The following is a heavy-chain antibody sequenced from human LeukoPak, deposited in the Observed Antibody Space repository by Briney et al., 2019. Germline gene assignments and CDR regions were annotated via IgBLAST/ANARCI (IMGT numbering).Heavy chain of an antibody. CDR3: ARGKEVTTVTGTPIDY. J-gene: IGHJ4*02. D-gene: IGHD4-17*01. V-gene: IGHV4-34*01. CDR1: GGSFSGYY. Sequence: PSETLSLTCAVYGGSFSGYYWSWIRQPPGKGLEWIGEINHSGSTNYNPSLKSRVTISVDTSKNQFSLKLSSVPAADTAVYYCARGKEVTTVTGTPIDYWGQGTLVTVSS. CDR2: INHSGST.